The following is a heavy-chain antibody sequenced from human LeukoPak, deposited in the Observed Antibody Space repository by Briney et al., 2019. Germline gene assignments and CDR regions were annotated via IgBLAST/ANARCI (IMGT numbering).Heavy chain of an antibody. CDR3: ARELTYGGFDY. CDR1: GFTVSDNY. CDR2: ISSSSSTI. J-gene: IGHJ4*02. V-gene: IGHV3-11*04. Sequence: GGSLRLSCAASGFTVSDNYMSWVRQAPGKGLEWVSYISSSSSTIYYADSVKGRFTISRDNAKNSLYLQMNSLRAEDTAVYYCARELTYGGFDYWGQGTLVTVSS. D-gene: IGHD4-23*01.